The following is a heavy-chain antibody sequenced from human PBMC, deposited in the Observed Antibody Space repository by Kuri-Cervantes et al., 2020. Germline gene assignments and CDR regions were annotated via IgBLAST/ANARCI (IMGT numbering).Heavy chain of an antibody. J-gene: IGHJ5*02. CDR3: ARVVVQPYVPSVVAQYTPTNWFDP. D-gene: IGHD2-15*01. CDR1: GYTVTRYG. Sequence: SVKVSCKPSGYTVTRYGISWVRQAPGQRLEWMGWIGAYNGNTSYAQKLQGRVTMTTDTSISTAYMELSRLRSGDTAVYYRARVVVQPYVPSVVAQYTPTNWFDPWGQGTLVTVSS. CDR2: IGAYNGNT. V-gene: IGHV1-18*01.